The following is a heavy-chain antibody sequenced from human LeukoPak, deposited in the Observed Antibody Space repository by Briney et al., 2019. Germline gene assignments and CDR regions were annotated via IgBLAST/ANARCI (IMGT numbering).Heavy chain of an antibody. V-gene: IGHV3-53*05. D-gene: IGHD6-6*01. J-gene: IGHJ6*03. CDR3: ARDKHLVRGGGYYYYYMDV. CDR1: GFTVSSNY. Sequence: GGSLRLSCAACGFTVSSNYMRGVRQARGKGLEEVSVIYGGGSTYYADSVKARLTLSRDNSKNTLYLKMNSVRAADTAVYYCARDKHLVRGGGYYYYYMDVWGKGTTVTVSS. CDR2: IYGGGST.